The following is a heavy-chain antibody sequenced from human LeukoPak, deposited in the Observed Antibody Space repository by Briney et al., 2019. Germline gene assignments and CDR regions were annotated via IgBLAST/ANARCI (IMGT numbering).Heavy chain of an antibody. CDR1: GGTLSSYA. Sequence: GASVKVSCKASGGTLSSYAISWVRQAPGQGLEWMGGIIPIFGTANYAQKFQGRVTITTDESTSTAYMELSSLRSEDTAVYYCARGQRGYYYYMDVWGKGTTVTVSS. CDR2: IIPIFGTA. CDR3: ARGQRGYYYYMDV. J-gene: IGHJ6*03. V-gene: IGHV1-69*05. D-gene: IGHD3-10*01.